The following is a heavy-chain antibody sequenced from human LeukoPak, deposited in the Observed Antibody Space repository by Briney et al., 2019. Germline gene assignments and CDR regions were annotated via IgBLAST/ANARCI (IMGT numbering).Heavy chain of an antibody. J-gene: IGHJ5*02. Sequence: SETLSLTCTVSGGSISSYYWSWVRQPPGKGLEWIGYIYYSGSTNYSPSLKSRVTISVDTSKNQFSLKLSSVTAADTAVYYCARDLAPYSSSWYGNSHWFDPWGQGTLVTVSS. CDR2: IYYSGST. CDR1: GGSISSYY. CDR3: ARDLAPYSSSWYGNSHWFDP. V-gene: IGHV4-59*01. D-gene: IGHD6-13*01.